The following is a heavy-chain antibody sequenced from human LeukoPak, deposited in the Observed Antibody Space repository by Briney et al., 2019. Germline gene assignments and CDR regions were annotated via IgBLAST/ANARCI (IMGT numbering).Heavy chain of an antibody. J-gene: IGHJ6*02. D-gene: IGHD1/OR15-1a*01. CDR3: ARQRWEQQGRDYYFNGLDV. V-gene: IGHV4-34*01. Sequence: SETLSLTCAVYGGSFSGYYWSWIRQPPGKGLEWIGEINHSGSTNYNPSLKSRVTMSVDRSRNQFSPKLTSVTAADTAVYYCARQRWEQQGRDYYFNGLDVWGPGTTVIVSS. CDR2: INHSGST. CDR1: GGSFSGYY.